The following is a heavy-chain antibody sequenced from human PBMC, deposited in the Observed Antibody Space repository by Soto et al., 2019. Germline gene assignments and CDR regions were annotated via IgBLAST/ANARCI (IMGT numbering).Heavy chain of an antibody. J-gene: IGHJ4*02. CDR3: AKGGYSYGYGFDY. Sequence: SLRLSCAASGFTFSSYAMGWVRQAPGKGLEWVSAISGSGGSTYYADSVKGRFTISRDNSKNTLYLQMNSLRAEDTAVYYCAKGGYSYGYGFDYWGQGTLVTVSS. V-gene: IGHV3-23*01. CDR1: GFTFSSYA. CDR2: ISGSGGST. D-gene: IGHD5-18*01.